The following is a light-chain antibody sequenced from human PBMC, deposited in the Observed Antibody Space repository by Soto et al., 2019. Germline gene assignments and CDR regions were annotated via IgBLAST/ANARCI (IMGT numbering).Light chain of an antibody. V-gene: IGKV3D-20*02. CDR3: QQRSSWPPT. Sequence: EVVLTQSPGTLSLSPGERATLSCRASQSVAANYLAWYQQKRGQAPRLLIYGASTRPTGIPARFSGSGSGTDFTLTISSLGPEDFAVYYCQQRSSWPPTFGQGTKVDIK. CDR2: GAS. J-gene: IGKJ1*01. CDR1: QSVAANY.